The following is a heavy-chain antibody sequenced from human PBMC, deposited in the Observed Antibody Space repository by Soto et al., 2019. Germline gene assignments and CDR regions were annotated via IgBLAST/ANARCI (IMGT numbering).Heavy chain of an antibody. D-gene: IGHD2-21*01. CDR3: AHNAYCFSCICIGGWFDP. CDR1: GFSLSTSGVG. V-gene: IGHV2-5*02. J-gene: IGHJ5*02. Sequence: QITLKESGPTLVKPTQTLTLTCTFSGFSLSTSGVGVGWIRQPPGKALEWLAIIYWDNDKRYSPSLKSRLTITKDTSRNQVALTMTNMDPVDTATYYCAHNAYCFSCICIGGWFDPWGQGTLVTVSS. CDR2: IYWDNDK.